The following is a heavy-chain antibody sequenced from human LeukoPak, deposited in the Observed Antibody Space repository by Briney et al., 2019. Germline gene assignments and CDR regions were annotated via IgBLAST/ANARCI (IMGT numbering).Heavy chain of an antibody. Sequence: GGSLRLSCAASGFTFSNYNMNWVRQAPGKGLEWVSVIYSGGSTYYADSVKGRFTISRDKSKNTLYLQMNSLRAEDTAVYYCASGYYDVLTGHAYWGQGTLVTVSS. V-gene: IGHV3-53*01. D-gene: IGHD3-9*01. CDR2: IYSGGST. CDR1: GFTFSNYN. CDR3: ASGYYDVLTGHAY. J-gene: IGHJ4*02.